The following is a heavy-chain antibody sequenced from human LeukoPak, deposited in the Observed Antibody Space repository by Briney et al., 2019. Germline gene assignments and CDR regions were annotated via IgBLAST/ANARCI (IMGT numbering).Heavy chain of an antibody. J-gene: IGHJ5*02. CDR1: GGSIMSYY. V-gene: IGHV4-4*07. CDR3: ARVYCSGGSCYGGDGDWFDP. CDR2: IYTSGST. Sequence: SETLSLTCTVSGGSIMSYYWTWIRQPAGKGLEWIGRIYTSGSTNYNPSLKSRVTISVDTSKNQFSLKLSSVTAADTAVYYCARVYCSGGSCYGGDGDWFDPWGQGTLVTVSS. D-gene: IGHD2-15*01.